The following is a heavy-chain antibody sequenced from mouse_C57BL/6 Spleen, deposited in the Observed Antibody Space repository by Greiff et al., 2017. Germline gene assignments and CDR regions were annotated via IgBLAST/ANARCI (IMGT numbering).Heavy chain of an antibody. J-gene: IGHJ2*01. V-gene: IGHV5-4*01. CDR1: GFTFSSYA. CDR2: ISDGGSYT. Sequence: EVQGVESGGGLVQPGGSLQLSCAASGFTFSSYALSWVRQTPEKRLEWVATISDGGSYTYYPDNVKGRFTISRDNAKNNLYLQMSHLKSEDTAMYYCARDSSYYFDDWGQGTTLTASS. CDR3: ARDSSYYFDD.